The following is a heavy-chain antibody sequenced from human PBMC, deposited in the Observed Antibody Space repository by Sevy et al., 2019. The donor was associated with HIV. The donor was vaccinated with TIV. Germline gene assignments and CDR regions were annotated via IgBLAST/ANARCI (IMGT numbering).Heavy chain of an antibody. J-gene: IGHJ2*01. Sequence: GGSLRLSCAASGFTFRSYAMSWVRQAPGKGLEWVAGISGSGGSTKFADSVKGRSTISRDNSKNTLYLQMNSLRAEDTAVYYCAKEYYYFDLWGRGTLVTVSS. CDR2: ISGSGGST. V-gene: IGHV3-23*01. CDR1: GFTFRSYA. D-gene: IGHD1-26*01. CDR3: AKEYYYFDL.